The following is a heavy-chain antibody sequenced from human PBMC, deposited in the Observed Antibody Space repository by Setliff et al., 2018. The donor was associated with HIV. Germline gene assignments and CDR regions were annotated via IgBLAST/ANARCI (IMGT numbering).Heavy chain of an antibody. CDR2: INPNSGGT. D-gene: IGHD6-19*01. CDR3: ARVQTMAVAGTQYYYMDV. Sequence: GASVKVSCKASGYIFTDYYMHWVRQAPGQELGWMGRINPNSGGTNYAQKFQGRVSIARDTSASTAYMELSSLRSEDTAVYYCARVQTMAVAGTQYYYMDVWGKGTTVTVSS. CDR1: GYIFTDYY. V-gene: IGHV1-2*06. J-gene: IGHJ6*03.